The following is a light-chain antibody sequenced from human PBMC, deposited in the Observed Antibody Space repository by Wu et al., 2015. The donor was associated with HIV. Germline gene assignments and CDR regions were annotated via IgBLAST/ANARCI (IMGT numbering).Light chain of an antibody. CDR2: DVS. Sequence: EIVLTQSPATLSLSPGERATLSCRASQSVSGFLAWYQQRPGQAPRLLIYDVSKRATGIPARFSGSGSGTEFTLTISSLQREDFAIYFCQETSNIPPAFGQGTRVENK. V-gene: IGKV3-11*01. CDR1: QSVSGF. J-gene: IGKJ5*01. CDR3: QETSNIPPA.